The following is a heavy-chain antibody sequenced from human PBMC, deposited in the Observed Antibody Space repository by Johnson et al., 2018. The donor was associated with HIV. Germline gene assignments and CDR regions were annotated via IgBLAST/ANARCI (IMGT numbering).Heavy chain of an antibody. CDR2: IYSGGST. Sequence: VQLVESGGGLVQPGGSLRLSCAASGFTVSSNYMSWVRQAPGKGLEWVSVIYSGGSTNYADSVKGRFTISRDKSKNTLYLQMNSLRAEYTAVYYCARGEPYYYDSSGYYYPDAFDIWGQGTMVTVSS. J-gene: IGHJ3*02. CDR3: ARGEPYYYDSSGYYYPDAFDI. V-gene: IGHV3-66*02. D-gene: IGHD3-22*01. CDR1: GFTVSSNY.